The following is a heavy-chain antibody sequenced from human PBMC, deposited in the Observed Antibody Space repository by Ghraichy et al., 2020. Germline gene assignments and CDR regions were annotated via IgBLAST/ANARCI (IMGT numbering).Heavy chain of an antibody. J-gene: IGHJ5*02. V-gene: IGHV2-5*01. CDR2: IFYNDEE. CDR3: AHEGYGSDNWFDA. Sequence: SGPTLVKPTQTFTLTCTFSGFSLSATGVGVGWIRQPPGKALEWLALIFYNDEERYNPSLNSRLNIAKDTSKNYVVLTMTNMDPVDTATYYCAHEGYGSDNWFDAWGQGILVTVSS. D-gene: IGHD2-8*02. CDR1: GFSLSATGVG.